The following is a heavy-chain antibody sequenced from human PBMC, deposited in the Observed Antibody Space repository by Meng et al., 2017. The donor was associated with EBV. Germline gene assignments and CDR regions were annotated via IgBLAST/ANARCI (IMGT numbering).Heavy chain of an antibody. J-gene: IGHJ4*02. CDR1: GGTFRSDA. Sequence: QLRLQQSGAEVKKPGSSVKVSCRTAGGTFRSDAVSWVRQAPGQGLEWMGGLIPMSGAPHYAQKFQDRVTIIADESTSTHSMELNNLRFEDTAMYYCASESGRGFTPDYWGQGTLVTVSS. V-gene: IGHV1-69*01. CDR2: LIPMSGAP. D-gene: IGHD3-10*01. CDR3: ASESGRGFTPDY.